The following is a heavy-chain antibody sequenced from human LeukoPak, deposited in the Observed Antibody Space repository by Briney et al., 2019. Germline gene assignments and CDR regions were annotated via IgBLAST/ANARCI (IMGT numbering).Heavy chain of an antibody. CDR3: ATDYKVAPKGYFDY. CDR1: GYTLTELS. D-gene: IGHD5-12*01. Sequence: ASVKVSCKLSGYTLTELSIHWVRQAPGKGLEWMGGFDPEDGETFYAQNFQGRVTMSEDTSTDTAYMELSSLRSEDTAVYYCATDYKVAPKGYFDYWGQGTLVTVSS. V-gene: IGHV1-24*01. CDR2: FDPEDGET. J-gene: IGHJ4*02.